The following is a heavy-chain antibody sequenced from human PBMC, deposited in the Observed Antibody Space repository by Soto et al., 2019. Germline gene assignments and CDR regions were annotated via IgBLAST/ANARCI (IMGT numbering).Heavy chain of an antibody. CDR1: GGSFSGYY. V-gene: IGHV4-34*01. D-gene: IGHD2-2*01. CDR2: INHSGST. J-gene: IGHJ6*03. Sequence: QVQLQQWGAGLLKPSETLSLTCAVYGGSFSGYYWSWIRQPPGKGLEWIGEINHSGSTNYNPSLKSRVTISVDTSKNQFSRKLSSVTAADTAVYYCARGGYCSSTSCYGLMGYYYYMDVWGKGTTVTVSS. CDR3: ARGGYCSSTSCYGLMGYYYYMDV.